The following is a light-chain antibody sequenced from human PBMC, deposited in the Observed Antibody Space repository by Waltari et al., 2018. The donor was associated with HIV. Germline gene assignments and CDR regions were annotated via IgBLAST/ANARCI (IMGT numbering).Light chain of an antibody. V-gene: IGLV3-21*04. Sequence: SYVLTQPPSVSVDPGETARITCGGTNIGSKSVQWYQQKPGQAPVLAIYDDNARPSGIPERFAGSSSGNTATLTISRVEAGDEADYYCQVWDTTTDQWVFGGGTELAVL. CDR3: QVWDTTTDQWV. J-gene: IGLJ3*02. CDR2: DDN. CDR1: NIGSKS.